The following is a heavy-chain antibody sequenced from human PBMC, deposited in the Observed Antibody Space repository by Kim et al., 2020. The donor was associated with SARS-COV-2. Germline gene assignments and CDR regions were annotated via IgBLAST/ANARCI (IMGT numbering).Heavy chain of an antibody. J-gene: IGHJ4*02. CDR3: AATEAPPGPFDY. Sequence: GGSLRLSCAASGITFSSCSMSWVRQAPGKGLGWVSIISPSGGTTYYADSVKGRFTISRDNSKNTLYLQMNSLRAEDTAVYYCAATEAPPGPFDYWGQGTLVTVSS. V-gene: IGHV3-23*01. CDR1: GITFSSCS. CDR2: ISPSGGTT. D-gene: IGHD4-17*01.